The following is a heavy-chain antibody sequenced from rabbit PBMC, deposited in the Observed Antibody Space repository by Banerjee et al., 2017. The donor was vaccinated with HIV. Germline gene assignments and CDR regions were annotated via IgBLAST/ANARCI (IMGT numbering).Heavy chain of an antibody. CDR1: GFSFSNKAV. Sequence: QEQLVESGGDLVQPEGSLTLTCKASGFSFSNKAVMCWVRQAPGKGLQWIACINAVTGKAVYATWAKGRFTFSKTSSTTVTLQMTSLTAADTATYFCARDYGDFDSPGGLWGQGTLVTVS. V-gene: IGHV1S45*01. J-gene: IGHJ3*01. D-gene: IGHD2-1*01. CDR3: ARDYGDFDSPGGL. CDR2: INAVTGKA.